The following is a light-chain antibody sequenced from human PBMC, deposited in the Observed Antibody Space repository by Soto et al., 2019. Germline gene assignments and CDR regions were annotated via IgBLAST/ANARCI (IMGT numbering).Light chain of an antibody. CDR3: QQRSNWPFT. Sequence: DIQMTQSPSSLSASVGDRVTITCRASQSITSYLNCYQQKPGKAPKLLIYAASSLQSGVPSRFSGSGSGTDFTLTISSLEPEDFAVYYCQQRSNWPFTFGPGTKVDIK. CDR2: AAS. CDR1: QSITSY. V-gene: IGKV1-39*01. J-gene: IGKJ3*01.